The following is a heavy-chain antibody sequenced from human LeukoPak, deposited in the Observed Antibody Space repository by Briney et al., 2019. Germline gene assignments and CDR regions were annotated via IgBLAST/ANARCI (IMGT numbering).Heavy chain of an antibody. J-gene: IGHJ5*02. CDR3: AGSQRLRYPEHPDP. D-gene: IGHD3-9*01. CDR2: IKQDGSEK. Sequence: GGSLRLSCAASGFTFSSYWMSWVRQAPGKGLEWVANIKQDGSEKYYVDSVKGRFTISRDNAKNSLYLQMNSLRAEDTAVYYCAGSQRLRYPEHPDPWGQGTLVTVSS. CDR1: GFTFSSYW. V-gene: IGHV3-7*01.